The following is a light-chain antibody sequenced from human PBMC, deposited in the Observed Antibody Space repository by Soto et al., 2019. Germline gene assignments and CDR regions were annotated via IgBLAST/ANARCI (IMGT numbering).Light chain of an antibody. V-gene: IGKV3-11*01. J-gene: IGKJ5*01. CDR3: QQRGNWPPT. CDR2: DAS. CDR1: QSINNY. Sequence: EIVLTQSPVTLSLSPGERATLSCMASQSINNYLAWYQQKPGQAPRLLIYDASNRATGIPARFSGSGSGTDFTLTISSLEPEDFAVYYCQQRGNWPPTFGQGTRLEIK.